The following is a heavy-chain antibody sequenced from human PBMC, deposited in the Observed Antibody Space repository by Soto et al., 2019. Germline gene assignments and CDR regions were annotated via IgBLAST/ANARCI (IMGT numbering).Heavy chain of an antibody. CDR2: IHYSGST. CDR1: GGSINNYY. V-gene: IGHV4-59*01. Sequence: SETLSLTCTVSGGSINNYYWSWIRQPPGKGLEWIGYIHYSGSTNYNPTLKTRVTISVDTSKNQFSLRLSSVTPADTAVYYCVREVTWSGYFDSWGQGTLVTVS. CDR3: VREVTWSGYFDS. J-gene: IGHJ4*02. D-gene: IGHD3-3*01.